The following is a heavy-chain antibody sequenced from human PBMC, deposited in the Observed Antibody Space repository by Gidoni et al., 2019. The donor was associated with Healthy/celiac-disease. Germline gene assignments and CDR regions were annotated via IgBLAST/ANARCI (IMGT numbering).Heavy chain of an antibody. CDR2: ISGSDGST. D-gene: IGHD3-22*01. J-gene: IGHJ3*02. Sequence: EVQLLESGGGLVQLGGSLRLSCAASGFSFRSYAMSWVCQAQGKGLEWVSAISGSDGSTYYADSGKGLFTISRDNSKNTLYRQRNSLRAEDTAVYYCAKPRYYDSRPGDAFDIWGQGTMVTVSS. CDR3: AKPRYYDSRPGDAFDI. CDR1: GFSFRSYA. V-gene: IGHV3-23*01.